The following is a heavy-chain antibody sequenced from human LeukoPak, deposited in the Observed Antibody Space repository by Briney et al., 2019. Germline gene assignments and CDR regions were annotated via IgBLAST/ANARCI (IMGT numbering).Heavy chain of an antibody. Sequence: SETLSLTCTVSGGSISTYYWSWIRQPPGKGLEWIGYIYYSGSTNYKPSLKSRVTISVDTSKNQFSLKLSSVTAADTAVYYCATTLRIYDSGGYYSSYYFDYWGQGTLVTVSS. D-gene: IGHD3-22*01. V-gene: IGHV4-59*08. CDR2: IYYSGST. CDR1: GGSISTYY. CDR3: ATTLRIYDSGGYYSSYYFDY. J-gene: IGHJ4*02.